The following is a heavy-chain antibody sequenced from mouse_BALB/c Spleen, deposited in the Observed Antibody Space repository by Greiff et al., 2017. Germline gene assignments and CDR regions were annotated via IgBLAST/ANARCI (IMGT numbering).Heavy chain of an antibody. CDR3: ARGEKTTMITKGGAMDY. D-gene: IGHD2-4*01. J-gene: IGHJ4*01. CDR1: GYTFTDYA. CDR2: ISTYYGDA. Sequence: VQLQQSGAELVRPGVSVKISCKGSGYTFTDYAMHWVKQSHAKSLEWIGVISTYYGDASYNQKFKGKATMTVDKSSSTAYMELARLTSEDSAIYYCARGEKTTMITKGGAMDYWGQGTSVTVSS. V-gene: IGHV1S137*01.